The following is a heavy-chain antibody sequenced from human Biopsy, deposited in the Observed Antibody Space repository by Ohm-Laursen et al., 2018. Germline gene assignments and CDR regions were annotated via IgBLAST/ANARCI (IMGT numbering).Heavy chain of an antibody. CDR2: ISSGGYR. J-gene: IGHJ5*02. V-gene: IGHV4-31*01. D-gene: IGHD3-10*01. Sequence: TLSLTWTVSGDSISSGVYYWNWFRQHPEKGLEWIGYISSGGYRKYTPSLQSMITISMDTSRCQFSLRLNSVTSADTAVYYWARAPYVSGSFGWFDPWGQGIVVTVSS. CDR3: ARAPYVSGSFGWFDP. CDR1: GDSISSGVYY.